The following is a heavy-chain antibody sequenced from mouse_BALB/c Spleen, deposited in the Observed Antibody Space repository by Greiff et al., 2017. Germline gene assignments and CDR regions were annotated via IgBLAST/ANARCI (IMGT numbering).Heavy chain of an antibody. CDR2: IWGDGST. Sequence: VQLVESGPGLVAPSQSLSITCTVSGFSLTGYGVNWVRQPPGKGLEWLGMIWGDGSTDYNSALKSRLSISKDNSKSQVFLKMNSLQTDDTARYYCARDGGDGAAWFAYWGQGTLVTVSA. CDR3: ARDGGDGAAWFAY. D-gene: IGHD2-3*01. V-gene: IGHV2-6-7*01. CDR1: GFSLTGYG. J-gene: IGHJ3*01.